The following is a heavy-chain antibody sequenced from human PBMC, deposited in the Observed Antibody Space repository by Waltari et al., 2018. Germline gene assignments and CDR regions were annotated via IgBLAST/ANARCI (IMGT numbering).Heavy chain of an antibody. CDR2: ISDDGNDI. V-gene: IGHV3-30*03. CDR1: GFPFRSYG. CDR3: ARRGWEILRGFDY. D-gene: IGHD1-26*01. J-gene: IGHJ4*02. Sequence: QVQLVESGGGVVQPGRSLRLSCAASGFPFRSYGMHWVRQAPGTWLGWVAFISDDGNDIYYADSGKGRFTISRDNSKNTVFLQMNSLKSEDTAVYYCARRGWEILRGFDYWGQGTLVTVSS.